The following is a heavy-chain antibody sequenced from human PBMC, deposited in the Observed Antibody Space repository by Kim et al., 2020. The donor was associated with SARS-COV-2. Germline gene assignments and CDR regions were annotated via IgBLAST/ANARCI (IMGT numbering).Heavy chain of an antibody. CDR1: GFTFSSYA. CDR2: ISYDGSNK. J-gene: IGHJ4*02. V-gene: IGHV3-30*04. Sequence: GGSLRLSCAASGFTFSSYAMHWVRQAPGKGLEWVAVISYDGSNKYYADSVKGRFTISRDNSKNTLYLQMNSLRAEDTAVYYCARDGDYGSYYFDYWGQGTLVTVSS. CDR3: ARDGDYGSYYFDY. D-gene: IGHD4-17*01.